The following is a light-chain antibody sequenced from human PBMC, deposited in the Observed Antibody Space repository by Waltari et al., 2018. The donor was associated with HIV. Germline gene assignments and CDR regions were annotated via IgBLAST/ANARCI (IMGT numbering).Light chain of an antibody. J-gene: IGKJ5*01. CDR3: QQYYSTLT. CDR1: QSILYSSNNKNY. Sequence: DIVMTQAPDSLAVSLGERSTINCNSSQSILYSSNNKNYLAWYQQKPGQPPKLLIYWASTRESGVPDRFSGSGSGTAFTLPINSLQAEDVAVYYCQQYYSTLTFGQGTRLEIK. CDR2: WAS. V-gene: IGKV4-1*01.